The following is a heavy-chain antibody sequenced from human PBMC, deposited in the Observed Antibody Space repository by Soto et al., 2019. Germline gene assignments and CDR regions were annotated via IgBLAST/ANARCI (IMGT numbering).Heavy chain of an antibody. CDR2: IYHSGST. CDR1: GGSISSSSYF. CDR3: ARHAGYSSGRRWFDP. D-gene: IGHD3-22*01. J-gene: IGHJ5*02. V-gene: IGHV4-39*01. Sequence: SETLSLTCTVSGGSISSSSYFWGWVRQPPGKGLEWIGSIYHSGSTSDNPSLRSRVTISVDTSKNQFSLKLSSVTAADTAVYFCARHAGYSSGRRWFDPWGQGTLVTVSS.